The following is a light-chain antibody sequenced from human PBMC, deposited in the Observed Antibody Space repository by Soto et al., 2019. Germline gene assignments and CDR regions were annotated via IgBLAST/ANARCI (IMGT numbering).Light chain of an antibody. CDR3: QQYNNWPQT. CDR1: QSVSSN. V-gene: IGKV3-15*01. J-gene: IGKJ1*01. CDR2: GAS. Sequence: EIVMTQSPATLSVSPGERATLSCRASQSVSSNLAWYQQKPGQAPRLLIYGASTRATGIPARFSGSGSGKEFTLTISSPQSEDFAVYYCQQYNNWPQTFGQGNKV.